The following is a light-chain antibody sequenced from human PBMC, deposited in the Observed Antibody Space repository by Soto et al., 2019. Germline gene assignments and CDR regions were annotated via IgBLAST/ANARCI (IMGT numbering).Light chain of an antibody. V-gene: IGKV3-20*01. CDR1: QTVSNNY. Sequence: EIVLTQSPGTLSLSPGERATLSCRASQTVSNNYLAWFQQRPGQSPRLLIYCASSRATGIPDRFSGSGSGTDFSLTISRLEPEYFAVYYCQQYGSSLYTFGQGTKLEI. J-gene: IGKJ2*01. CDR2: CAS. CDR3: QQYGSSLYT.